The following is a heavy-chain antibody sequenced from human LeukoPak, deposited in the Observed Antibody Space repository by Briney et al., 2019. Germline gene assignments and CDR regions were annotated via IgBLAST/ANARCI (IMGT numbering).Heavy chain of an antibody. CDR3: AKDQPAAYFDY. CDR1: GFTFSSYA. J-gene: IGHJ4*02. CDR2: IRNDGSIK. Sequence: GRALRLSCAASGFTFSSYAMHWVRQAPGKGLEWVAFIRNDGSIKYHADSVKGRFTISRDNSKNTLYLQMNSLRAEDTAVYYCAKDQPAAYFDYWGQGSLVTVSS. D-gene: IGHD2-2*01. V-gene: IGHV3-30*02.